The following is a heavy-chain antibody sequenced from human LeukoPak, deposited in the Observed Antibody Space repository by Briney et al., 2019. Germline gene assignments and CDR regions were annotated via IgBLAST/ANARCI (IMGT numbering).Heavy chain of an antibody. D-gene: IGHD4-17*01. V-gene: IGHV4-4*07. CDR3: ARDYGEPHYYYYGMDV. CDR2: IYTSGST. CDR1: GGSISSYY. J-gene: IGHJ6*02. Sequence: SETLSLTCTVSGGSISSYYWSWIRQPAGKGLEWIGRIYTSGSTNYSPSLKSRVTMSVDTSKNQFSLKLSSVTAADTAVYYCARDYGEPHYYYYGMDVWGQGTTVTVSS.